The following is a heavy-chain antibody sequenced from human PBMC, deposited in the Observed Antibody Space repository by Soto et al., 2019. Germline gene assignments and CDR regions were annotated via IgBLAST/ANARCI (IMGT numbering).Heavy chain of an antibody. Sequence: GGSLRLSCAPSGFPFSTFAMNLVRQAPGKGLEWVSAITRSSNFIYYADSVKGRFTISRDNAKNSLYLQMNSLRDEDTAVYYCARDPLSGEKVRVEELDYWEKGYMFTASS. CDR2: ITRSSNFI. CDR3: ARDPLSGEKVRVEELDY. CDR1: GFPFSTFA. V-gene: IGHV3-21*01. D-gene: IGHD7-27*01. J-gene: IGHJ4*02.